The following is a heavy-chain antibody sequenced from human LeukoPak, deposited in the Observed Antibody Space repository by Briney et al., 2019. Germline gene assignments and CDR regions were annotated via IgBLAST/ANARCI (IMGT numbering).Heavy chain of an antibody. CDR2: IRYDGSNK. CDR1: GFTFDDYA. J-gene: IGHJ4*02. D-gene: IGHD1-26*01. V-gene: IGHV3-30*02. Sequence: GGSLRLSCAASGFTFDDYAMHWVRQAPGKGLEWVAFIRYDGSNKYYADSVKGRFTISRDNSKNTLYLQMNSLRAEDTAVYYCAKDQVGATMYFDYWGQGTLVTVSS. CDR3: AKDQVGATMYFDY.